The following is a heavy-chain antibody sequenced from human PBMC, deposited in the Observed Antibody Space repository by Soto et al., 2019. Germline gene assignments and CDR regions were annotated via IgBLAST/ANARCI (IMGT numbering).Heavy chain of an antibody. CDR1: GGTFSSYA. J-gene: IGHJ4*02. V-gene: IGHV1-69*13. CDR3: ASPIAAAVNYFDF. Sequence: ASVKVSCKASGGTFSSYAISWVRQAPGQGLEWMGGIIPIFGTANYAQKFQGRVTITADESTSTAYMELSSLRSEDTAVYYCASPIAAAVNYFDFWGQGTLVTVSS. D-gene: IGHD6-13*01. CDR2: IIPIFGTA.